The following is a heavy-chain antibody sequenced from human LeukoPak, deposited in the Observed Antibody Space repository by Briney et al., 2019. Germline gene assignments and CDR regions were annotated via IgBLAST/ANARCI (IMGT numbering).Heavy chain of an antibody. CDR1: GFTFSGYA. Sequence: GRSLRLSCAASGFTFSGYAMHWVRQAPGKGLEWVAVISYDGSNKYYADSVKGRSTISRDNSKNTLYLQMNSLRAEDTAVYYCARASYDSSGYYPSWGQGTLVTVSS. J-gene: IGHJ4*02. CDR2: ISYDGSNK. CDR3: ARASYDSSGYYPS. V-gene: IGHV3-30-3*01. D-gene: IGHD3-22*01.